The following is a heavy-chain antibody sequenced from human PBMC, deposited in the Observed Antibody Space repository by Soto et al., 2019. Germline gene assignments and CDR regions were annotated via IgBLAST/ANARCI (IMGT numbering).Heavy chain of an antibody. CDR1: GYSFTSYW. V-gene: IGHV5-51*01. Sequence: GESLKISCKGSGYSFTSYWIGWVRQMPGKGLEWMGIIYPGDSDTRYSPSFQGQVTISADKSISTAYLQWSSLKASDTAMYYCAIFYSSPGYYYGMDVWGQGTTVTVSS. J-gene: IGHJ6*02. D-gene: IGHD6-13*01. CDR3: AIFYSSPGYYYGMDV. CDR2: IYPGDSDT.